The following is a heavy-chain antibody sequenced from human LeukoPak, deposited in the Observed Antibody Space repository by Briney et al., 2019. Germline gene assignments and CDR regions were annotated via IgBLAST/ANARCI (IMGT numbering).Heavy chain of an antibody. CDR2: INPSGGST. CDR3: ARDHYYDSSGYSPPYYFDY. Sequence: GASVTVSCKASGYTFTSYYMHRVRQAPGQGLEWMGLINPSGGSTGYAQKFQGRVTMTRETSTSTVYMELSSLRSEDTAVYYCARDHYYDSSGYSPPYYFDYWGQGTLVTVSS. CDR1: GYTFTSYY. V-gene: IGHV1-46*01. D-gene: IGHD3-22*01. J-gene: IGHJ4*02.